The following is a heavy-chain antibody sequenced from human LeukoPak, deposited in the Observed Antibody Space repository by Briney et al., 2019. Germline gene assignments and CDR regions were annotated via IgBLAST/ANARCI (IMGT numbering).Heavy chain of an antibody. CDR1: GGTFSSYA. CDR3: ATHSGSLYYFDY. J-gene: IGHJ4*02. D-gene: IGHD1-26*01. Sequence: GSSVKVSCKASGGTFSSYAISWVRQAPGQGLEWMGGINPNSGGTNYAQKFQGRVTMTRDTSISTAYMELSRLRSDDTAVYYCATHSGSLYYFDYWGQGTLVTVSS. CDR2: INPNSGGT. V-gene: IGHV1-2*02.